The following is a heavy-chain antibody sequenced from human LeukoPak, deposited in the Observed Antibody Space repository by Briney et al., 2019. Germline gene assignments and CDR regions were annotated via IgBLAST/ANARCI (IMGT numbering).Heavy chain of an antibody. CDR3: ASRDSSGPEYFQH. Sequence: ASVKVSCKASGYTFTGYYMHWVRQAPGQGHEWMGWINPNSGGTNYAQKFQGRVTMTRDTSISTAYMELSRLRSDDTAVYYCASRDSSGPEYFQHWGQGTLVTVSS. V-gene: IGHV1-2*02. CDR1: GYTFTGYY. D-gene: IGHD3-22*01. CDR2: INPNSGGT. J-gene: IGHJ1*01.